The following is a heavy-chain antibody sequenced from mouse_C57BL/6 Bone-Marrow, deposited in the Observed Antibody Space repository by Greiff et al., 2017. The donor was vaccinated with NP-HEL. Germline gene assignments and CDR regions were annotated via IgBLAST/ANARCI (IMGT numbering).Heavy chain of an antibody. V-gene: IGHV2-2*01. CDR3: ARGGFFAY. CDR1: GFSLTSYG. J-gene: IGHJ3*01. Sequence: VQRVESGPGLVQPSQSLSITCTVSGFSLTSYGVHWVRQSPGKGLEWLGVIWSGGSTDYNAAFISRLSISKDNSKSQVFFKMSSLQADDTAIYYCARGGFFAYWGQGTLVTVSA. CDR2: IWSGGST.